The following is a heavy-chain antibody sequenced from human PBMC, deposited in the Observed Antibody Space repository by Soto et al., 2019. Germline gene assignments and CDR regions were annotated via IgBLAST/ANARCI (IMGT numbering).Heavy chain of an antibody. CDR1: GGSISSGDYY. Sequence: SETLSLTCTVSGGSISSGDYYWSWIRQPPGKGLEWIGYIYYSGSTYYNPSLKSRVTISVDTSKNQFSLKLSSVTAADTAVYYCAREVVYGGNDRATYFDYWGQGTLVTVSS. V-gene: IGHV4-30-4*01. D-gene: IGHD4-17*01. CDR3: AREVVYGGNDRATYFDY. CDR2: IYYSGST. J-gene: IGHJ4*02.